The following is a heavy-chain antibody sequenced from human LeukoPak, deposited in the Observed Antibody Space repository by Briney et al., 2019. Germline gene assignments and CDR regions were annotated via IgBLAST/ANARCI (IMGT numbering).Heavy chain of an antibody. CDR3: ARRQTYFDY. J-gene: IGHJ4*02. CDR2: IYTDGST. Sequence: SETLPLTCTVSGGSISPYFWSWIRQPPGKGLEWIGYIYTDGSTKYNPSLKSRVTISLDTSMNQFSLKLSSVTAADTAVYYCARRQTYFDYWGQGTPVTVSS. V-gene: IGHV4-4*09. CDR1: GGSISPYF.